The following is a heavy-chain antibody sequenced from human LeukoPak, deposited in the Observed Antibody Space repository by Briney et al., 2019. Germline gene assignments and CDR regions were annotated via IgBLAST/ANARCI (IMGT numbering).Heavy chain of an antibody. J-gene: IGHJ6*02. V-gene: IGHV1-2*02. D-gene: IGHD2-15*01. CDR2: INPNSGGT. CDR3: ARGGYCSGGSCYAEYCYYGMDV. CDR1: GYTFTGYY. Sequence: ASVKVSCKASGYTFTGYYMHWVRQAPGQGLEWMGWINPNSGGTKYAQKFQGRVTMTRDTSISTAYMELSRLRSDDTAEYYCARGGYCSGGSCYAEYCYYGMDVWGQGTTVTVSS.